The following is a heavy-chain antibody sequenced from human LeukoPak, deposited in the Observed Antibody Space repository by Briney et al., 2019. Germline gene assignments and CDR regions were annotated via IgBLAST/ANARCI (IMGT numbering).Heavy chain of an antibody. J-gene: IGHJ6*03. CDR1: DGSIDFYY. D-gene: IGHD5-18*01. V-gene: IGHV4-59*01. CDR2: IFYTGKT. CDR3: ARGNIDTAMRRGYYQYYLDV. Sequence: SETLSLTCTVSDGSIDFYYWSWIRQSPGKELEWIGYIFYTGKTNYNPSLKSRLTLSVDTSKNQFSLKLSSVTAADTAVYYCARGNIDTAMRRGYYQYYLDVWGQGTTVTVSS.